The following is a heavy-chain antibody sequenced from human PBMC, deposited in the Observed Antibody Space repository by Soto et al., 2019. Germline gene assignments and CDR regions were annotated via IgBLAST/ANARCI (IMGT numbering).Heavy chain of an antibody. CDR2: TYYRSKWSN. D-gene: IGHD3-16*01. J-gene: IGHJ5*01. V-gene: IGHV6-1*01. Sequence: QVQLQQSGPGLVKPSQTLSLTCAISGDIVSSNSATWDWRRQSPSRGLEWLGRTYYRSKWSNDYAVSVKGRITINPDTSNNQVSLHLNSVTPDDTAVYYCARLIGNSWLDSWGQGTLVTVSS. CDR1: GDIVSSNSAT. CDR3: ARLIGNSWLDS.